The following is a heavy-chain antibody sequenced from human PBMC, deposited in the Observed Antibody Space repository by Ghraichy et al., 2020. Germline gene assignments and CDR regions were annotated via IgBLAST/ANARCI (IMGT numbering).Heavy chain of an antibody. CDR1: GFALSNYW. CDR3: ARVGDYYDSDGYYTHHFDY. Sequence: GESLKISCGASGFALSNYWMSWVRQAPGKGLEWVANIKQDGSEKYYVDSVKGRFTISRDNAKNSLYLQMNSLRAEDTAVYYCARVGDYYDSDGYYTHHFDYWGQGTLVTVSS. D-gene: IGHD3-22*01. J-gene: IGHJ4*02. V-gene: IGHV3-7*01. CDR2: IKQDGSEK.